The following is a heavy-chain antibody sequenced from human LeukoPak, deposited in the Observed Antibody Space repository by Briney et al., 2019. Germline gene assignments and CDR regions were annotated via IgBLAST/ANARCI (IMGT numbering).Heavy chain of an antibody. D-gene: IGHD6-19*01. J-gene: IGHJ2*01. Sequence: SQTLSLTCAISGDSVSSNSVAWNWSRQSPSRGLEWLGRTYYRSKWYSDYAVSVKRRITINPDTSKNRSYLQLNSVTPEDTAVYYCARQNYSSGWSHSYFDLWGRGTLVTVSS. V-gene: IGHV6-1*01. CDR3: ARQNYSSGWSHSYFDL. CDR1: GDSVSSNSVA. CDR2: TYYRSKWYS.